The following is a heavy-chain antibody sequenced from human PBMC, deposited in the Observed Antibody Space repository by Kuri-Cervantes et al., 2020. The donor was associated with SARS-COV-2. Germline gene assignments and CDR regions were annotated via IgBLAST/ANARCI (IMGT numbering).Heavy chain of an antibody. CDR3: ARHNYGSGPPDY. J-gene: IGHJ4*02. CDR2: IYYSGST. Sequence: SETLSLTCTVSGGSISSSSYYWGWIRQPPGKGLEWIGSIYYSGSTYYNPSLKSRVTISVDTSKNQFSLKLSSVTAADTAVYYCARHNYGSGPPDYWGQGTLVTVSS. CDR1: GGSISSSSYY. V-gene: IGHV4-39*01. D-gene: IGHD3-10*01.